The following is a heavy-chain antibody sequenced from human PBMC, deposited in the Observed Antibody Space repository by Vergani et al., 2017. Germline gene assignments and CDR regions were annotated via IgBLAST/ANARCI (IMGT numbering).Heavy chain of an antibody. CDR2: ICWNSGTL. J-gene: IGHJ3*02. V-gene: IGHV3-9*01. CDR1: GFTFDDYA. CDR3: AKVSAPETYGGEAFDI. D-gene: IGHD3-10*01. Sequence: EVQLVESGGGLVQPGRSLRLSCAASGFTFDDYAMHWVRQAPGKGLELVSGICWNSGTLGYGDSVKGRFTISRDNAKNSLNLQMNSLRTEDTALYYCAKVSAPETYGGEAFDIWGQGTMVTVSS.